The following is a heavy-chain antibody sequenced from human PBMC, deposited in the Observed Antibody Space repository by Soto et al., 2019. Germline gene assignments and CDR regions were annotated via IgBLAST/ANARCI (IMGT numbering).Heavy chain of an antibody. CDR2: FSYDGSNE. D-gene: IGHD3-22*01. V-gene: IGHV3-30-3*01. CDR3: ARGLYYYDARGSSFDF. Sequence: GGSLRLSCAASGFTFSSYPMHWVRQPPGKGLEWVATFSYDGSNEYYADSVKGRFTISRDNSKNILNLQMSGLRAADTAVYYCARGLYYYDARGSSFDFWGQGTLVTVSS. CDR1: GFTFSSYP. J-gene: IGHJ4*02.